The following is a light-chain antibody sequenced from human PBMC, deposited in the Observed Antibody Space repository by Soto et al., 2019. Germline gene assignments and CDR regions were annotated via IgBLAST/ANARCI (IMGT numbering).Light chain of an antibody. CDR1: SGDVGGYDF. Sequence: QSALTQPPSASGSPGQSVTISCTGTSGDVGGYDFVSWYQHHPGKAPRLIIYEVVQRPSGVPDRFSGSKSGNTASLTVSGLQAADEADYFCKSYAGSNTYVFGSGTKVTVL. CDR3: KSYAGSNTYV. CDR2: EVV. J-gene: IGLJ1*01. V-gene: IGLV2-8*01.